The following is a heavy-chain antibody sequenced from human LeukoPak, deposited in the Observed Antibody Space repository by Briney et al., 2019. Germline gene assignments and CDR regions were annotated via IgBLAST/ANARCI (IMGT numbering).Heavy chain of an antibody. CDR3: AGRGSSSGTFDI. Sequence: SQTLSLTCTVSGGSITNFNYYWTWIRQPAGKRLEWIGRIYTSGGTNYNPSLKSRVTMSVDKSKNQISLNLASLTAADTALYYCAGRGSSSGTFDIWGPGTFVTVSS. CDR2: IYTSGGT. J-gene: IGHJ3*02. D-gene: IGHD2-2*01. CDR1: GGSITNFNYY. V-gene: IGHV4-61*02.